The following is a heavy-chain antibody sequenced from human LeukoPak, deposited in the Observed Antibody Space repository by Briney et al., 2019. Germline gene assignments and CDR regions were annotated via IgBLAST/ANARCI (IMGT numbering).Heavy chain of an antibody. Sequence: SETLSLTCTVSGGSIRSSYYYWGWIRQPPGKGLEWIGSIYDSGSTYYNPSLKSRVTISVDTSKNQFSLKLNSVTAADTAVYYCARAQPSGWYFYFDYWGQGTLVTVSS. D-gene: IGHD6-19*01. J-gene: IGHJ4*02. V-gene: IGHV4-39*01. CDR2: IYDSGST. CDR3: ARAQPSGWYFYFDY. CDR1: GGSIRSSYYY.